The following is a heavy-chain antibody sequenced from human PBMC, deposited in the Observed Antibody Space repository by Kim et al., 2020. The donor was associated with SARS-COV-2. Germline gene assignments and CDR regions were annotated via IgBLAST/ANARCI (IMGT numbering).Heavy chain of an antibody. D-gene: IGHD2-15*01. Sequence: SETLSLTCAVYGGSFSGYYWSWIRHPPGKGLEWIGEINHSGSTNYNPSLKSRVTISVDTSKNQFSLKLSSVTAADTAVYYCARGRRPRLVVVAATPPFFFDYWGQGTLVTVSS. CDR3: ARGRRPRLVVVAATPPFFFDY. J-gene: IGHJ4*02. CDR1: GGSFSGYY. CDR2: INHSGST. V-gene: IGHV4-34*01.